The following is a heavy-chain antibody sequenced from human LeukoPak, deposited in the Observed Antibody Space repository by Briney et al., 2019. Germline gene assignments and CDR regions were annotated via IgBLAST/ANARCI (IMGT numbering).Heavy chain of an antibody. CDR1: GGSISSSSYY. V-gene: IGHV4-39*07. Sequence: SETLSLTCTVSGGSISSSSYYWGWIRQPPGKGLEWIGSIYHSGSTNYSPSLKSRITVSVDESKNQFSLKLNSVTAADTAVYYCARYLYYYLDVWGKGTTVTVSS. CDR2: IYHSGST. J-gene: IGHJ6*03. CDR3: ARYLYYYLDV.